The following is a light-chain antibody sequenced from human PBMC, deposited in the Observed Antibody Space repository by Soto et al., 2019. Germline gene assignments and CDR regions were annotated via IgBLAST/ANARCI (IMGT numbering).Light chain of an antibody. CDR3: QQXGSSPLT. Sequence: EIVLTQSPGTLSLSPGERATLSCRASQSVSSSYLAWYQQKPGQAPRLLIYGASSRATGIPDRFSGSGSGTDFTLTISRLEPEDFAVXYXQQXGSSPLTFGGGTKVEIK. CDR1: QSVSSSY. CDR2: GAS. J-gene: IGKJ4*01. V-gene: IGKV3-20*01.